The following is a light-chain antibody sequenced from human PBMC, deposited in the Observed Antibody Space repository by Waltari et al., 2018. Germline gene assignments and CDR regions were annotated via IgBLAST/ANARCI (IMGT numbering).Light chain of an antibody. CDR2: AVS. CDR1: SSEVGTDNY. J-gene: IGLJ2*01. V-gene: IGLV2-14*03. Sequence: QSALTQPASVSGSPGQSITIPCTGTSSEVGTDNYASGYQQHPGKAPKLMIFAVSIRPSGVSNRFSGSKSGNTASLTISGLQAEDEADYYCSSYISSSTLELFGGGTSLTVL. CDR3: SSYISSSTLEL.